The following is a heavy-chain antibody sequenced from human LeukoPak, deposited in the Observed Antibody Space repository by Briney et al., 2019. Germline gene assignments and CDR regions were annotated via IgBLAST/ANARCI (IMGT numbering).Heavy chain of an antibody. CDR2: IYPGDSDT. J-gene: IGHJ5*02. V-gene: IGHV5-51*01. D-gene: IGHD5-12*01. Sequence: GESLKISCKGSASTFTSYWIAWVRQMPGKGLEWMGIIYPGDSDTRYRPSFQGQVTISADKSISAAYLQWSSLKASDTAIYYCARRRVDRGYDPWGQGTLVTVSS. CDR1: ASTFTSYW. CDR3: ARRRVDRGYDP.